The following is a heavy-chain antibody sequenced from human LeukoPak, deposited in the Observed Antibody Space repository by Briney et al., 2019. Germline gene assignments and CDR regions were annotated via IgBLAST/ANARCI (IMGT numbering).Heavy chain of an antibody. D-gene: IGHD3-10*01. CDR1: GASISSYY. V-gene: IGHV4-4*09. CDR2: IYTSGST. J-gene: IGHJ4*02. CDR3: ARYSGGGRTAFADC. Sequence: SETLSHTCTVSGASISSYYWSWIRQSPGKGLDWIGWIGDIYTSGSTNYNPSFKSRVNVSVDTSKKQFSLRLSSVTAADTAVYYCARYSGGGRTAFADCWGQGTLVTVSS.